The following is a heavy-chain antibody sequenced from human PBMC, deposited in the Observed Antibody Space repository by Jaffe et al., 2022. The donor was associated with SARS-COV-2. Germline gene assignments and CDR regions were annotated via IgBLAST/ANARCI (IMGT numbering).Heavy chain of an antibody. J-gene: IGHJ6*02. V-gene: IGHV4-39*01. CDR3: ARPSSFLNYALDV. CDR2: IYYSGST. CDR1: GGPIGSSSYY. D-gene: IGHD3-3*02. Sequence: QLHLQESGPGLVKPSETLSLTCTVSGGPIGSSSYYWGWIRQPPGKGLEWIGSIYYSGSTSYSPSLQSRVTISVDRSKNQFSLKLSSVTVADTAVYYCARPSSFLNYALDVWGQGTAVTVSS.